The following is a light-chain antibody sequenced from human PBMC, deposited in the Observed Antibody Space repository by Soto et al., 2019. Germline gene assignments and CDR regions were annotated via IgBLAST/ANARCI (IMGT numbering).Light chain of an antibody. J-gene: IGKJ5*01. CDR2: GAS. CDR3: QQYNNWPPIT. Sequence: EIVLTQSPGTLSLSPGERATLSCRAIQSVSSNYLAWYQQKPGQAPRLLIYGASSRATGIPARFSGSGSGTDFTLTISSLQSEDFAVYYCQQYNNWPPITFGQGTRLEIK. V-gene: IGKV3-20*01. CDR1: QSVSSNY.